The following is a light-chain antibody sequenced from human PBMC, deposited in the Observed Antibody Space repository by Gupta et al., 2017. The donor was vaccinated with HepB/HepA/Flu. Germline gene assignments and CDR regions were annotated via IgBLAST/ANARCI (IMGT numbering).Light chain of an antibody. V-gene: IGKV1-5*03. CDR3: QQYSNLWT. CDR2: KAS. Sequence: DLQSSQSPSTLSASVGDRVIITCRASQGIGSRLAWYQQRPGKAPKLLIYKASSLESGVPSRFSGSGSGTEFTLTISSLQPDDFATYYCQQYSNLWTFGQGTKVEIK. CDR1: QGIGSR. J-gene: IGKJ1*01.